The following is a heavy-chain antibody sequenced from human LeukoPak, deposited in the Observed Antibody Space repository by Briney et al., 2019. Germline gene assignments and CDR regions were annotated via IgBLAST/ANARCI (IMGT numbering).Heavy chain of an antibody. V-gene: IGHV4-30-4*01. J-gene: IGHJ5*02. CDR2: IYYSGST. D-gene: IGHD6-13*01. CDR1: GGSISSGDYY. Sequence: SQTLSLTCTVSGGSISSGDYYWSWIRQPPGKGLEWIGYIYYSGSTNYNPSLKSRVTISVDTSKNQFSLKLSSVTAADTAVYYCARQYSSSWYYGFDPWGQGTLVTVSS. CDR3: ARQYSSSWYYGFDP.